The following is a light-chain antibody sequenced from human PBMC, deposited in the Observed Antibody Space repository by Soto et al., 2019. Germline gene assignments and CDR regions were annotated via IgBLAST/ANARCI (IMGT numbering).Light chain of an antibody. V-gene: IGLV2-14*03. J-gene: IGLJ2*01. CDR1: SSDVGGYNY. CDR2: DVR. Sequence: QSALTQPASVSGSPGQSITISCTGTSSDVGGYNYVSWYQHHPAKAPKLMICDVRNRPSGVSNRCSGSKSGNTASLTISGLQAEDEADYYCSSYTSSITSRVVFGGGTKLTVL. CDR3: SSYTSSITSRVV.